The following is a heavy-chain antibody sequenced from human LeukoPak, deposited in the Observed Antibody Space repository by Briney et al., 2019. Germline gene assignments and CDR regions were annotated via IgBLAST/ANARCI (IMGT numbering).Heavy chain of an antibody. Sequence: PGGSLRLSCAASGFTFDDYAMHWVRQAPGKGLEWVSGISWNSGSIGYADSVKGRFTISRDNAKNSLYLQMNSLRAEDMALYYCAKGITEAPNDAFDIWGQGTMVTVSS. CDR3: AKGITEAPNDAFDI. J-gene: IGHJ3*02. CDR1: GFTFDDYA. V-gene: IGHV3-9*03. CDR2: ISWNSGSI. D-gene: IGHD3-10*01.